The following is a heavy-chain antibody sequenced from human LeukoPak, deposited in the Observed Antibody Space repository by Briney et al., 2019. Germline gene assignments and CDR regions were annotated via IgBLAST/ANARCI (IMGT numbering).Heavy chain of an antibody. CDR1: GCTFTGYY. D-gene: IGHD1-26*01. CDR2: INPNSGGT. Sequence: ASVKVSCKASGCTFTGYYMHWVRQAPGQGLEWMGWINPNSGGTNYAQKFQGRVTMTRDTSISTAYMELSRLRSDDTAVYYCAFSSYYLQGNYYYMDVWGKGTTVTVSS. V-gene: IGHV1-2*02. CDR3: AFSSYYLQGNYYYMDV. J-gene: IGHJ6*03.